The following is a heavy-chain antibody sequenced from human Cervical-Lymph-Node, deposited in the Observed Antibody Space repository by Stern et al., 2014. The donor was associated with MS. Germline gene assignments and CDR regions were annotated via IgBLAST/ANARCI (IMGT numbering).Heavy chain of an antibody. V-gene: IGHV1-69*01. CDR1: GGTFSSYA. Sequence: QVQLVQPGAEVKKPGSSVKVSCKASGGTFSSYAISWGRQATGQGLEWMGGSSPIFGTANYAQKFQGRVTITADESTSTAYMELSSLRSEDTAVYYCARGELKEGLVRGMDVWGQGTTVTVSS. CDR3: ARGELKEGLVRGMDV. CDR2: SSPIFGTA. J-gene: IGHJ6*02. D-gene: IGHD1-26*01.